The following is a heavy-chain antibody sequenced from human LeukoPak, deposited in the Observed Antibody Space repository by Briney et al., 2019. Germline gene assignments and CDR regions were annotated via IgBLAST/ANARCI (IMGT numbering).Heavy chain of an antibody. J-gene: IGHJ6*03. CDR2: IYHTGST. CDR1: GGSFSNYY. V-gene: IGHV4-34*01. Sequence: ASETLSLTCAVYGGSFSNYYWSWIRQPPGKGLECIGDIYHTGSTTYNPSLKSRVTISVDTSKNQFSLKLSSVTAADTAVYYCARTLYYYGSGSYLGYYYYMDVWGKGTTVTISS. CDR3: ARTLYYYGSGSYLGYYYYMDV. D-gene: IGHD3-10*01.